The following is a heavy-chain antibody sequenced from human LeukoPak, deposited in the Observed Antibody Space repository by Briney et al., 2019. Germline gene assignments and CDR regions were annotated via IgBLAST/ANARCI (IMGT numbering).Heavy chain of an antibody. J-gene: IGHJ4*02. V-gene: IGHV4-61*08. CDR3: ARTQSQSGSYRYYFGY. D-gene: IGHD1-26*01. CDR2: IYYISNT. Sequence: SETLSLTCTVSGVSVGSAGYYWSWIRQPPGGGLEWIGYIYYISNTNYNPSLKSRVTMSLNPSGNQFSLKLNSVTAADTSMYYCARTQSQSGSYRYYFGYWGQGTLVTVSS. CDR1: GVSVGSAGYY.